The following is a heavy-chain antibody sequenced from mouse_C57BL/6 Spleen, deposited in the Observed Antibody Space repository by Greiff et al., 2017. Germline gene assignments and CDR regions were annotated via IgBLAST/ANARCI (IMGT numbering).Heavy chain of an antibody. CDR2: ISYSGST. J-gene: IGHJ3*01. D-gene: IGHD3-2*02. Sequence: VQLKESGPGMVKPSQSLSLTCTVTGYSITSGYDWHWIRHFPGNKLEWMGYISYSGSTNYNPSLKSRISITHDTSKNHFFLKLNSVTTEDTATYYCARGQLRAWFAYWGQGTLVTVSA. CDR1: GYSITSGYD. V-gene: IGHV3-1*01. CDR3: ARGQLRAWFAY.